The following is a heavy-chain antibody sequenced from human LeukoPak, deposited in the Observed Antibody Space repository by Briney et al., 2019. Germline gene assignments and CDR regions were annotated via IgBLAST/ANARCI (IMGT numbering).Heavy chain of an antibody. D-gene: IGHD2-2*01. CDR1: GGSISSYY. Sequence: PSEALSLTCTVSGGSISSYYWSWIRQPPGKGLEWIGYIYYSGSTYYNPSLKSRVTISVDTSKNQFSLKLSSVTAADTAVYYCARQTVYCSSTSCYYYYYYMDVWGKGTTVTVSS. V-gene: IGHV4-59*06. J-gene: IGHJ6*03. CDR3: ARQTVYCSSTSCYYYYYYMDV. CDR2: IYYSGST.